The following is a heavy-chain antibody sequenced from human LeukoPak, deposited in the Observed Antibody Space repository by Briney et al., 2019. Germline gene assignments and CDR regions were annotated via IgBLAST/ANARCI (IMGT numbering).Heavy chain of an antibody. CDR2: IYYSGST. V-gene: IGHV4-31*03. CDR3: ARERGYCSSTSCYTGWFDP. J-gene: IGHJ5*02. D-gene: IGHD2-2*02. CDR1: GGSISSGGYY. Sequence: SETLSLTCTVSGGSISSGGYYWSWIRQHPGKGLEWIGYIYYSGSTYYNPSLKSRVTISVDTSKNQFSLKLGSVTAADTAVYYCARERGYCSSTSCYTGWFDPWGQGTLVTVSS.